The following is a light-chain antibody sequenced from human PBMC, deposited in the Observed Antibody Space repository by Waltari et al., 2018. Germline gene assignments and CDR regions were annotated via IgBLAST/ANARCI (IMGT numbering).Light chain of an antibody. CDR3: QQYNNRPPYT. Sequence: EIVMTQSPATQSVSPGERASISCRASQSITTNVAWYQKKPGQAPRLLIFGASTRATDIPARFSGSGSGTEFTLTISGLQSEDFAVYYCQQYNNRPPYTFGQGTKLEIK. J-gene: IGKJ2*01. CDR1: QSITTN. V-gene: IGKV3-15*01. CDR2: GAS.